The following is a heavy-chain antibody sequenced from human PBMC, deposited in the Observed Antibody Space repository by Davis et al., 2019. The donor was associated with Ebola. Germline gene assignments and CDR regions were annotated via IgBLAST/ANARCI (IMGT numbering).Heavy chain of an antibody. CDR3: ATAHRYNWKFTY. J-gene: IGHJ4*02. CDR2: INAGNGNT. CDR1: GYTYTSYA. D-gene: IGHD1-20*01. V-gene: IGHV1-3*01. Sequence: ASVKVSCKASGYTYTSYAMHWVRQAPGQRLEWMGWINAGNGNTKYSQKFQGRVTITRDTSAGTAYMELSSLRSEDTAVYYCATAHRYNWKFTYWGQGTLVTVSS.